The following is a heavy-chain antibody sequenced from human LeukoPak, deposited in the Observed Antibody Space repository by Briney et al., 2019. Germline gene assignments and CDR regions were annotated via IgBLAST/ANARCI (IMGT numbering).Heavy chain of an antibody. CDR2: IYTSGNS. CDR1: GGSISSYY. Sequence: SETLSLTCTVSGGSISSYYWSWIRQPAGKGLEWVGRIYTSGNSYNPSLKSRVTMSMDTSKNQFSLKLSSVTAADTAVYYCARDAAYYYGSGSYRNGNDYWGQGSLVTVSS. J-gene: IGHJ4*02. CDR3: ARDAAYYYGSGSYRNGNDY. V-gene: IGHV4-4*07. D-gene: IGHD3-10*01.